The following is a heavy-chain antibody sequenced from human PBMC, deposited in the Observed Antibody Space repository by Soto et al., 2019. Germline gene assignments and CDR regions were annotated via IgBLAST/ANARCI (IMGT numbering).Heavy chain of an antibody. CDR3: ARVGIAAAFDY. CDR2: ISYDGSNK. CDR1: GFTFSSYA. Sequence: GGSLRLSCAASGFTFSSYAMHWVRQAPGKGLEWVAVISYDGSNKYYADSVKGRFTISRDNSKNTLYLQMNSLRAEDTAVYYYARVGIAAAFDYWGQGTLVTVSS. J-gene: IGHJ4*02. V-gene: IGHV3-30-3*01. D-gene: IGHD6-13*01.